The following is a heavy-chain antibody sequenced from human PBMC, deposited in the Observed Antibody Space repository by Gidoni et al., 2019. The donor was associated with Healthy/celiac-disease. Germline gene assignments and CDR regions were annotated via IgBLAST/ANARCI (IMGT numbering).Heavy chain of an antibody. Sequence: EVQLVESGGGLVQPGGSLRLSCAASGFTFSSYSMNWVRQAPGKGLEWVSYISSSSSTIYYADSEKGRFTISRDNAKNSLYLQMNSLRAEDTAVYYCARDRNGDYGYFDYWGQGTLVTVSS. D-gene: IGHD4-17*01. CDR3: ARDRNGDYGYFDY. V-gene: IGHV3-48*04. J-gene: IGHJ4*02. CDR1: GFTFSSYS. CDR2: ISSSSSTI.